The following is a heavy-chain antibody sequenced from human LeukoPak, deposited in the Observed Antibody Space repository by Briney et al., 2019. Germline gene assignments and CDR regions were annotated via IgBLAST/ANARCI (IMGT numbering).Heavy chain of an antibody. Sequence: PGGSLRLSCAASGFTFSTYAMSWVRQAPEKGLEWVSAISGSGVSTYYADSVKGRFTISRDSSNNTLYLQMSSLRAEDTAVYYCAKEDNYNFWSGYHTWGQGTLVTVSS. CDR3: AKEDNYNFWSGYHT. D-gene: IGHD3-3*01. CDR2: ISGSGVST. CDR1: GFTFSTYA. J-gene: IGHJ4*02. V-gene: IGHV3-23*01.